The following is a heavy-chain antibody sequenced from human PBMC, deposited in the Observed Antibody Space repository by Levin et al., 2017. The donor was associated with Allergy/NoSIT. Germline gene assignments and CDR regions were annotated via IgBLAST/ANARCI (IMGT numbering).Heavy chain of an antibody. CDR1: GDSISSGYY. CDR3: ARGVSGSSWRFDY. V-gene: IGHV4-31*03. CDR2: IYRSGST. J-gene: IGHJ4*02. Sequence: SQTLSLTCTVSGDSISSGYYWTWIRQYPGKGLEWIGYIYRSGSTYYNPSLKSRVTMSVDTSKNQFLLTLNSVTSADTAVYICARGVSGSSWRFDYWGQGSLVTVSS. D-gene: IGHD3-10*01.